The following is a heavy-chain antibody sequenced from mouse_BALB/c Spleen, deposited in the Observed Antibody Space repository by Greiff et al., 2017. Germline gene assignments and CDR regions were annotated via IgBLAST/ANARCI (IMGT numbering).Heavy chain of an antibody. CDR2: INPDSSTI. J-gene: IGHJ2*01. CDR1: GFDFSRYW. Sequence: EVQLQESGGGLVQPGGSLKLSCAASGFDFSRYWMSWVRQAPGKGLEWIGEINPDSSTINYTPSLKDKFIISRDNAKNTLYLQMSKVRSEDTALYYCARRGSLLRLKGYYFDYWGQGTTLTVSS. CDR3: ARRGSLLRLKGYYFDY. D-gene: IGHD1-2*01. V-gene: IGHV4-1*02.